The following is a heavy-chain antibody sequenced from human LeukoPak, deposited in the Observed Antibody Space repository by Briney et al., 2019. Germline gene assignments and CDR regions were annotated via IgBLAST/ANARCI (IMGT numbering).Heavy chain of an antibody. CDR2: ISYDGSNK. V-gene: IGHV3-30*18. CDR1: GFTFSSYG. Sequence: PGGSLRLSCAASGFTFSSYGMHWVRQAPGKGLEWVAIISYDGSNKYYADSVKGRFTISRDNSKNTLYPQMNSLRAEDTAVYYCAKDNEDYWGQGTLVTVSS. CDR3: AKDNEDY. J-gene: IGHJ4*02. D-gene: IGHD2-8*01.